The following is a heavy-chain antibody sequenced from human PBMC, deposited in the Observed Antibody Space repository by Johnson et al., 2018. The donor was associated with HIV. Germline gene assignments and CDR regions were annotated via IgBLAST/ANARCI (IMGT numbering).Heavy chain of an antibody. D-gene: IGHD6-13*01. Sequence: VESGGGVVQPGRSLRLSCAASGFTFSTYGMHWVRQAPGKGLEWVAVMWYDGSNTYYADSVKGRFTISRDNSKNTLYLQMNSLRAEDTAVYYCESDSSSWYGSAFDIWGQGTMVTVSS. V-gene: IGHV3-33*01. J-gene: IGHJ3*02. CDR2: MWYDGSNT. CDR3: ESDSSSWYGSAFDI. CDR1: GFTFSTYG.